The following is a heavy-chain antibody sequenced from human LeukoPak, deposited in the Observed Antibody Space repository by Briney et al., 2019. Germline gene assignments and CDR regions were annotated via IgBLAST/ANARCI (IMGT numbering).Heavy chain of an antibody. V-gene: IGHV1-24*01. J-gene: IGHJ5*02. Sequence: ASVKVSCKVSGYTLTGLSMHWVRQAPGKGLEWMGGFDPEDGETTYAQKFQGRVTMTEDTSTDTAYMELSSLRSEDTAVYYCAREALGYSGYGNWFDPWGQGTLVTVSS. D-gene: IGHD5-12*01. CDR3: AREALGYSGYGNWFDP. CDR2: FDPEDGET. CDR1: GYTLTGLS.